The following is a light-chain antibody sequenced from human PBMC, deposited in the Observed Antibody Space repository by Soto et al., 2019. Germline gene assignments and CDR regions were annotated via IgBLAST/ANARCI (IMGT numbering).Light chain of an antibody. V-gene: IGLV2-14*01. J-gene: IGLJ2*01. Sequence: QSVLTQPASVSGSPGQSITISCTGTSSDVGDYKYVSWYQQHPGKARKLMIYDVSDRPSGVSNRFSGSKSGNTASLTISGLQAEDEADYYCSSYTTRSTLVVFGGGTKLTVL. CDR2: DVS. CDR1: SSDVGDYKY. CDR3: SSYTTRSTLVV.